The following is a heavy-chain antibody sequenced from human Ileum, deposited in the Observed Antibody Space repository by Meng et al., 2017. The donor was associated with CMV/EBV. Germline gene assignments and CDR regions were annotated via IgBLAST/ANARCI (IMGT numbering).Heavy chain of an antibody. CDR1: GYTFTSYA. Sequence: ASVKVSCKASGYTFTSYAMHWVRQAPGQRLEWMGWSNAGNGNTKYSQEFQGRVTITRDTSASTAYMELSSLRSEDMAVYYCARDLGRQYDYVWGSSRDYWGRGTLVTVSS. CDR2: SNAGNGNT. CDR3: ARDLGRQYDYVWGSSRDY. V-gene: IGHV1-3*02. D-gene: IGHD3-16*02. J-gene: IGHJ4*02.